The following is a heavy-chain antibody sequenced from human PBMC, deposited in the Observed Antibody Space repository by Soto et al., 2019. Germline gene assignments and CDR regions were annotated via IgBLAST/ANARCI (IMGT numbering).Heavy chain of an antibody. CDR3: ARLSLTWTGNSWDYPKNYLDY. CDR1: GYNFGSYG. Sequence: ASVKVSCKASGYNFGSYGVSWVRQAPGQGLEWMGWISGYSGHTSSAQKFRGRVTMSTDTSTNTVYMELRSLTSDDTAMYYCARLSLTWTGNSWDYPKNYLDYWGQGTRVTVSS. D-gene: IGHD1-1*01. J-gene: IGHJ4*02. CDR2: ISGYSGHT. V-gene: IGHV1-18*01.